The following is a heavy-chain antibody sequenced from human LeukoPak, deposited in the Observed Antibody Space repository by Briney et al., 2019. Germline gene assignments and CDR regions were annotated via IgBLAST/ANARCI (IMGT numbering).Heavy chain of an antibody. Sequence: ASVKVSCKASGYTFTGYGISWVRQAPGQGLEWMGWISAYNGNTNYAQKLQGRVTMTTDTSTSTAYMELRSLRSDDTAVYYCARVVGYCSSTSCPRRMDVWGKGTTVTVSS. CDR1: GYTFTGYG. CDR3: ARVVGYCSSTSCPRRMDV. CDR2: ISAYNGNT. D-gene: IGHD2-2*01. V-gene: IGHV1-18*01. J-gene: IGHJ6*04.